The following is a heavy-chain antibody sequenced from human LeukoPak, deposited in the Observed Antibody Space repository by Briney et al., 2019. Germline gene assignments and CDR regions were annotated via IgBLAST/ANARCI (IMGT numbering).Heavy chain of an antibody. CDR2: ISGDESRT. CDR3: VRDDGYYYGSGTYYRH. J-gene: IGHJ4*02. CDR1: GFIFRSYW. Sequence: GGSLRLSCAASGFIFRSYWMHWVRQAPGKGLVWVSHISGDESRTTYADSVQGRFTISRDNAKNTLYLQMNSLRVEDTAVYYCVRDDGYYYGSGTYYRHWGQGTLVTVSS. V-gene: IGHV3-74*01. D-gene: IGHD3-10*01.